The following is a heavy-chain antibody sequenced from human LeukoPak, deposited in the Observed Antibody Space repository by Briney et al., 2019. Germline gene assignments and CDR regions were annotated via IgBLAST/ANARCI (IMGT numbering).Heavy chain of an antibody. Sequence: PGGSLRLSCAASGFTVSSNYMSWVRQALGRGLEWVSTISDPHSGSQTHYADSVKGRFTISRDDSQNTVYLQMDSLRAEDTAVYYCTTRLQHHFDYWGQGTQVTVSS. CDR1: GFTVSSNY. V-gene: IGHV3-23*01. CDR2: ISDPHSGSQT. D-gene: IGHD2-15*01. J-gene: IGHJ4*02. CDR3: TTRLQHHFDY.